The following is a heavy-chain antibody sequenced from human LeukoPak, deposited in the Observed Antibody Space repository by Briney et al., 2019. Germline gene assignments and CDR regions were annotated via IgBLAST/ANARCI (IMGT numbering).Heavy chain of an antibody. J-gene: IGHJ4*02. D-gene: IGHD6-19*01. V-gene: IGHV4-59*01. CDR2: IYYSGNT. CDR1: GGSMSGSY. Sequence: SETLSLTCTVSGGSMSGSYWSWIRQPPGKGLEWIGYIYYSGNTEYNPSLKSRITISIDTSKNQFSLKLSSVTAADTAVYYCARGGWSMDSWGQGTLVTVSS. CDR3: ARGGWSMDS.